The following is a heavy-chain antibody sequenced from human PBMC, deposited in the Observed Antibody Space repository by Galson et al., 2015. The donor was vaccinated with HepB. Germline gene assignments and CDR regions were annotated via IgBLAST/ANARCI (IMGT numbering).Heavy chain of an antibody. J-gene: IGHJ4*02. CDR1: GFTFSSYG. CDR2: ISYDGSNK. CDR3: AKEFSTVVRDPRFDY. Sequence: SLRLSCAASGFTFSSYGMHWVRQAPGKGLEWVAVISYDGSNKYYADSVKGRFTISRDNSKNTLYLQMNSLRAEDTAVYYCAKEFSTVVRDPRFDYWGQGTLVTVSS. V-gene: IGHV3-30*18. D-gene: IGHD4-23*01.